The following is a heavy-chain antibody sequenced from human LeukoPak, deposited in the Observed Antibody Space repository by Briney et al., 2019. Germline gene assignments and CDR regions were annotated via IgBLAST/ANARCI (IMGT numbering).Heavy chain of an antibody. Sequence: GGSLRLSCAASGFTFSSYGMHWVRQAPGKGLEWVAVISYDGSNKYYADSVKGRFTISRDNSKNTLYLQMNSLRPEDTSVYFCARSPTSWYFDYWGQGTLVTVSS. CDR2: ISYDGSNK. CDR1: GFTFSSYG. D-gene: IGHD2-2*01. V-gene: IGHV3-30*03. J-gene: IGHJ4*02. CDR3: ARSPTSWYFDY.